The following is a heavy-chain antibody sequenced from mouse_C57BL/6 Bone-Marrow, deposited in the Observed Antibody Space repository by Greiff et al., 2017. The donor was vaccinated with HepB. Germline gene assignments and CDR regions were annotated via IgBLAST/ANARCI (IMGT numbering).Heavy chain of an antibody. CDR1: GYSFTGYY. CDR3: ARIITTVVATRYAMDY. D-gene: IGHD1-1*01. CDR2: INPSSGGT. V-gene: IGHV1-42*01. Sequence: VQLQQSGPELVKPGASVKISCKASGYSFTGYYMNWVKQSPEKSLEWIGEINPSSGGTTYNQKFKAKATLTVDKSSSTAYMQLKSLTSEDSAVYYCARIITTVVATRYAMDYWGQGTSVTVSS. J-gene: IGHJ4*01.